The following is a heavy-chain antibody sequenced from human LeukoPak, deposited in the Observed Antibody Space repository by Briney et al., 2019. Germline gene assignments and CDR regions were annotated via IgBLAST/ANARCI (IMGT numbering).Heavy chain of an antibody. J-gene: IGHJ4*02. CDR2: IWYDGSNK. D-gene: IGHD6-13*01. Sequence: GGSLRLSCAASGFTFSSYGMHWVRQAPGKGLEWVAVIWYDGSNKYYADSVKGRFTISRDNSRNTLYLQMNSLRAEDTAVYYCAKGGTSSSWYISYWGQGTLVTVSS. CDR1: GFTFSSYG. CDR3: AKGGTSSSWYISY. V-gene: IGHV3-33*06.